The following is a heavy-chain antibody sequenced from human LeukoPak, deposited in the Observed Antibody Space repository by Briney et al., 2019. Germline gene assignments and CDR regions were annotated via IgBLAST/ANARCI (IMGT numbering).Heavy chain of an antibody. J-gene: IGHJ3*02. V-gene: IGHV5-51*01. CDR1: GHSFTSYW. CDR2: IYPGDSDT. D-gene: IGHD3-22*01. Sequence: KSGESLKISCKGSGHSFTSYWIGWVRQMPGKGLEWMGIIYPGDSDTRYSPSFQGQVTISADKSVSTAYLQWSSLKASDTAMYYCARPGNMYYYDSSGYYHDAFDIWGQGTMVTVSS. CDR3: ARPGNMYYYDSSGYYHDAFDI.